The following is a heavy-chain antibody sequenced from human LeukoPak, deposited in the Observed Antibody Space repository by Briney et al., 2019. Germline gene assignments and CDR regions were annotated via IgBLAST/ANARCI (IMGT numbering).Heavy chain of an antibody. V-gene: IGHV1-46*01. D-gene: IGHD1-26*01. CDR1: GYTFTNYY. Sequence: ASVKVSCKASGYTFTNYYMHWVRQAPGQGLEWMGIINPSGGSTSYAQKFQGRVTMTRDTSTSTVYMELSSLRSEDTAVYYCARGHHPQWEIPNNDHFDYWGQGTLVTVSS. J-gene: IGHJ4*02. CDR2: INPSGGST. CDR3: ARGHHPQWEIPNNDHFDY.